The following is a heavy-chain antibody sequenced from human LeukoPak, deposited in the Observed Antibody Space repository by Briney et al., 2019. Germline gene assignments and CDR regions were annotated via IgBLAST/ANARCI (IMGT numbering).Heavy chain of an antibody. CDR2: ISSSSSYI. CDR3: ARGRELLYCMDV. D-gene: IGHD1-26*01. CDR1: GFTFSSYS. Sequence: GGSLRLSCAASGFTFSSYSMNWVRQAPGKGLGWVSYISSSSSYIYYADSVKGRFTIARDNAKNSLYLQMNSLRAEDTAVYYCARGRELLYCMDVWGQGTTVTVSS. V-gene: IGHV3-21*01. J-gene: IGHJ6*02.